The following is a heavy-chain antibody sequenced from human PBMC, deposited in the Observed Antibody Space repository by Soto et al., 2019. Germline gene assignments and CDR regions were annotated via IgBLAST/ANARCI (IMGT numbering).Heavy chain of an antibody. CDR3: ARVPDY. CDR2: IYHSGST. Sequence: PSETLSLTCAVSGGSISSGGYSWGWIRQPPGKGLEWIGYIYHSGSTYYNPSLKSRVTISVDRSRNQFSLKLSSVTAADTAVHYCARVPDYWGQGTLVTVSS. J-gene: IGHJ4*02. V-gene: IGHV4-30-2*01. CDR1: GGSISSGGYS.